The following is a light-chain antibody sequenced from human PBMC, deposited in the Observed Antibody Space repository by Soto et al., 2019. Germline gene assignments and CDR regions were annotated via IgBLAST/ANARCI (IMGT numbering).Light chain of an antibody. CDR2: GAS. V-gene: IGKV3-20*01. CDR1: QNVDSNY. CDR3: QQFGGSPMYT. J-gene: IGKJ2*01. Sequence: EIVLMQSPGILSLSPGERVTLSCRASQNVDSNYLAWYQQKPGQAPRLLIYGASSRATGIPDRFSGGGSGTDFTLTISRLEPEDSAVYYCQQFGGSPMYTFGQGTKLDI.